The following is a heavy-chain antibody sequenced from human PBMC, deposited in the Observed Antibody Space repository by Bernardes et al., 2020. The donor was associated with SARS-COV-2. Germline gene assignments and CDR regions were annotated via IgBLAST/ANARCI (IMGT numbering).Heavy chain of an antibody. Sequence: SETLSLTCTVSGGSLTSSSYYWGWIRQPPGKGLEWIGSTYYSGSTYYNPSLKSPVTISLDTSKNQFSPKLSSVTAADTAGYYCARRMDYWGQGTLVTVSS. J-gene: IGHJ4*02. CDR3: ARRMDY. CDR2: TYYSGST. CDR1: GGSLTSSSYY. V-gene: IGHV4-39*01.